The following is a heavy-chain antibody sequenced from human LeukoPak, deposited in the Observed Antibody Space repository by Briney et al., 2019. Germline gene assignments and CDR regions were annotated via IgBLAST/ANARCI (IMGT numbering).Heavy chain of an antibody. CDR3: ARVWYSSSCFDY. J-gene: IGHJ4*02. V-gene: IGHV4-30-4*08. CDR2: IYYSGST. Sequence: SETLSLTYTVSGGSISSGDYYWSWIRQPPGKGLEWIGYIYYSGSTYYNPSLKSRVTISVDTSKNQFSLKLSSVTAADTAVYYCARVWYSSSCFDYWGQGTLVTVSS. CDR1: GGSISSGDYY. D-gene: IGHD6-13*01.